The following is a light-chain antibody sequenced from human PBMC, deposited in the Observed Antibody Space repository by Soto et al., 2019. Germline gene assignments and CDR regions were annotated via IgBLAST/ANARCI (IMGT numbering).Light chain of an antibody. J-gene: IGLJ1*01. CDR3: QSYDSSLSGFYV. CDR2: GNS. V-gene: IGLV1-40*01. Sequence: QSVLTQPPSVSGAPGQRVTISCTGSSSNIGAGYDVHWYQQLPGTAPKLLIYGNSNRPSGVPDRFSGSKSGTSASLAITGRQAEEEADDYCQSYDSSLSGFYVFGTGTKLTVL. CDR1: SSNIGAGYD.